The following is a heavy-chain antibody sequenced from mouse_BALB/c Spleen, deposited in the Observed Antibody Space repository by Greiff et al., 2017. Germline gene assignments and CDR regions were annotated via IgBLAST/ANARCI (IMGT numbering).Heavy chain of an antibody. CDR2: ISSGGSYT. CDR3: TRGGDRDYGGYFDV. D-gene: IGHD2-4*01. Sequence: EVKLVESGGGLVKPGGSLKLSCAASGFTFSSYTMSWVRQTPEKRLEWVATISSGGSYTYYPDSVKGRFTISRDNAKNTLYLQMSSLKSEDTAMYYCTRGGDRDYGGYFDVWGAGTTVTVAS. J-gene: IGHJ1*01. CDR1: GFTFSSYT. V-gene: IGHV5-6-4*01.